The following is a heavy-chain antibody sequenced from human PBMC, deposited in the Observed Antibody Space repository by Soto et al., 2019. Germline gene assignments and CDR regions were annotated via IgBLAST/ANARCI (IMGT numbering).Heavy chain of an antibody. J-gene: IGHJ6*02. CDR2: IWYDGSNK. CDR3: ARDQGLRYFDWLSSYYYGMDV. Sequence: PGGSLRLSCAASGFTFSSYGMHWVRQAPGKGLEWVAVIWYDGSNKYYADNVKGRFTISRDNSKNTLYLQMNSLRAEDTAVYYCARDQGLRYFDWLSSYYYGMDVWGQGTTVTVSS. V-gene: IGHV3-33*01. D-gene: IGHD3-9*01. CDR1: GFTFSSYG.